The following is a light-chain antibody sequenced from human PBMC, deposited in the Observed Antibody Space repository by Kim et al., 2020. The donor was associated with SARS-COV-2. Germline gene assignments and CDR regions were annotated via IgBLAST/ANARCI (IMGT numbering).Light chain of an antibody. CDR3: SSFASSDTLV. J-gene: IGLJ1*01. CDR2: DVN. V-gene: IGLV2-14*03. CDR1: SVDVSRYNS. Sequence: GQSTPISCTGTSVDVSRYNSVSWYQQHPGKAPTLMIYDVNNRPSGVSNRFSGSKSGNTASLTISGLQAEDEADYYCSSFASSDTLVFGTGTKVT.